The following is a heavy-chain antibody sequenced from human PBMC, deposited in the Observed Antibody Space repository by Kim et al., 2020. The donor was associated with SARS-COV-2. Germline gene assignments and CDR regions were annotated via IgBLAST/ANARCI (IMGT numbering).Heavy chain of an antibody. D-gene: IGHD3-22*01. CDR2: IIPIFGTA. J-gene: IGHJ3*02. CDR1: GGTFSSYA. Sequence: SVKVSCKASGGTFSSYAISWVRQAPGQGLEWMGGIIPIFGTANYAQKFQGRVTITADESTSTAYMELSSLRSEDTAVYYCARWGENSDYYDSSSPDAFDIWGQGTMVTVSS. CDR3: ARWGENSDYYDSSSPDAFDI. V-gene: IGHV1-69*13.